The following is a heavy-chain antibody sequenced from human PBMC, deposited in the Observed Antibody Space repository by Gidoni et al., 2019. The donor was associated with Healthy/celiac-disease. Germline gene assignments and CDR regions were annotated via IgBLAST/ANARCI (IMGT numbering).Heavy chain of an antibody. J-gene: IGHJ5*02. CDR3: AKDSDGDYGFDP. CDR2: ISYDGSNK. CDR1: GVTFSSYG. Sequence: QVQLVEAGGGGVQPGRSRRLACAAYGVTFSSYGMHWVRQAPGKGLEWVAVISYDGSNKYYADSVKGRFTISRDNSKNTLYLQMNSLRAEDTAVYYCAKDSDGDYGFDPWGQGTLVTVSS. V-gene: IGHV3-30*18. D-gene: IGHD4-17*01.